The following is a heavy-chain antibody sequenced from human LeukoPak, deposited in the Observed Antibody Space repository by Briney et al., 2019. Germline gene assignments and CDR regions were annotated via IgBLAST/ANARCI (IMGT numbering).Heavy chain of an antibody. CDR3: ARLMITFGGVILARFDY. V-gene: IGHV3-7*01. J-gene: IGHJ4*02. D-gene: IGHD3-16*01. CDR2: IKQDGSEK. Sequence: GGSLRLSCAASGFTFSSYWMSWVRQAPGKGLEWVANIKQDGSEKYYVDSVKGRFTISRDNAKNSLYLQMNSLRAEDMAVYYCARLMITFGGVILARFDYWGQGTLVTVSS. CDR1: GFTFSSYW.